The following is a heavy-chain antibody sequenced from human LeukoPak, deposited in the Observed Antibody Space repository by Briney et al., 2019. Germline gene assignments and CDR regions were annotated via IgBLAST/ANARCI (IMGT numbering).Heavy chain of an antibody. Sequence: PGGSLRLSCAASGFTFSSYAMSWFRQAPGKGLEWVSAISGSGGSTYYADSVKGRFTISRDNSKNTLYLQMSSLRAEDAAVYYCAWHCSSTSCSQGGLDYWGQGTLVTVSS. D-gene: IGHD2-2*01. V-gene: IGHV3-23*01. CDR1: GFTFSSYA. J-gene: IGHJ4*02. CDR2: ISGSGGST. CDR3: AWHCSSTSCSQGGLDY.